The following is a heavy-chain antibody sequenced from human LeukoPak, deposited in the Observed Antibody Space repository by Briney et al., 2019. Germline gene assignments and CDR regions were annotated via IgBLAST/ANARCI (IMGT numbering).Heavy chain of an antibody. V-gene: IGHV5-51*01. Sequence: PGESLKISCKGSGYSFTTYWIGWVRQMPGKGLEWMGIIYPGDSDTRYSPSFQGQVTISADKSISTAYLQWRSLKASDTAMYYCARLRSVIVVAGTRNTLDYWGQGTLVTVSS. J-gene: IGHJ4*02. CDR1: GYSFTTYW. CDR3: ARLRSVIVVAGTRNTLDY. D-gene: IGHD6-19*01. CDR2: IYPGDSDT.